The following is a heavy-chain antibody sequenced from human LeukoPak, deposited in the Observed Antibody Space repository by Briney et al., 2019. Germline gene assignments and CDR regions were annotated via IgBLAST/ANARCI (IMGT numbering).Heavy chain of an antibody. CDR2: IKYGGST. CDR1: GGSINSYY. D-gene: IGHD3-3*01. V-gene: IGHV4-59*08. Sequence: PAETLSLTCTVSGGSINSYYWSWIRQPPGKGLEWIAYIKYGGSTYYNPSLKSRVTISVDTSKNQFSLKLGSVTAADTAVYYCARHRYDFWSGFRGAALDYWGQGTLVTVSS. J-gene: IGHJ4*02. CDR3: ARHRYDFWSGFRGAALDY.